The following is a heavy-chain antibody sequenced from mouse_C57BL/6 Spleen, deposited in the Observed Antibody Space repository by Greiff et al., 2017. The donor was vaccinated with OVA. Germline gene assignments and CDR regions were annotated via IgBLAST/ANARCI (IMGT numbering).Heavy chain of an antibody. CDR2: IYPGDGDT. V-gene: IGHV1-80*01. CDR3: ARLDYGMGYFDV. D-gene: IGHD1-2*01. CDR1: GYAFSSYW. Sequence: QVQLQQSGAELVKPGASVKISCKASGYAFSSYWMNWVKQRPGKGLEWIGQIYPGDGDTNYNGKFKGKATLTADKSSSTAYMQLSSLTSEDSAVYFCARLDYGMGYFDVWGTGTTVTVSS. J-gene: IGHJ1*03.